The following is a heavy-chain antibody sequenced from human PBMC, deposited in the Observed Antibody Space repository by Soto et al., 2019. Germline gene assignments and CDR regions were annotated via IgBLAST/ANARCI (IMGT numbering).Heavy chain of an antibody. CDR2: ISYDGSNE. V-gene: IGHV3-30*03. D-gene: IGHD3-10*01. J-gene: IGHJ4*02. CDR1: GFTFSSYS. CDR3: ARDRYYYASGSDHDGEGHYFDY. Sequence: GGSLRLSCAASGFTFSSYSMHWVRQAPGKGLKWVAVISYDGSNEYYADSVKGRFTISRDSSKSTLYLQMNSLRPEDTAVYYCARDRYYYASGSDHDGEGHYFDYWGQGNLVTVPS.